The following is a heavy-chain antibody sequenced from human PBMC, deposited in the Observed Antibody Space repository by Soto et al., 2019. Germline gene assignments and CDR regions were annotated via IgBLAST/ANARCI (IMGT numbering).Heavy chain of an antibody. Sequence: QVQLVESGGGVVQPGRSLRLSCAASGFTFSSYGMHWFRQAPGKGLEWVAIISYDGSKQYYADSVKGRFTISRDNSKNTLYLQMNSLRAEDTAVYYCAKALGELSPESYDHWCQGVLVTVSS. D-gene: IGHD3-16*02. CDR2: ISYDGSKQ. CDR1: GFTFSSYG. J-gene: IGHJ4*02. V-gene: IGHV3-30*18. CDR3: AKALGELSPESYDH.